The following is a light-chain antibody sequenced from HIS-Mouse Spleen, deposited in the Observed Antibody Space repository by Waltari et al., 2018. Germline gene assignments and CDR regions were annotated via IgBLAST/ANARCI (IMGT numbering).Light chain of an antibody. V-gene: IGLV2-23*01. Sequence: QSALTQPASVSGSPGQSITISCTGTSSDVGSYNLVSWYQQHPGKAPKLMIYAGSKRPSGVCNRFSGSKSGNTASLTISGLQAEDEADYYCCSYAGSSTVVFGGGTKLTVL. CDR2: AGS. CDR3: CSYAGSSTVV. J-gene: IGLJ2*01. CDR1: SSDVGSYNL.